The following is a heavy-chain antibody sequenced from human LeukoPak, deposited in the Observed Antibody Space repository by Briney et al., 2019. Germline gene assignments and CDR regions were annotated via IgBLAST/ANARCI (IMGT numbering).Heavy chain of an antibody. V-gene: IGHV3-53*01. D-gene: IGHD6-19*01. CDR2: IYKEGNT. J-gene: IGHJ4*02. CDR1: GFTVSGNY. Sequence: GGSLSLSCAASGFTVSGNYMSWVRQAPGKGLQWVSTIYKEGNTFYADSVRGRFTLSRDNSKNTLYLQMNSLRAEDTAIYYCARESVTSGWYLYWGQGTLVTVSS. CDR3: ARESVTSGWYLY.